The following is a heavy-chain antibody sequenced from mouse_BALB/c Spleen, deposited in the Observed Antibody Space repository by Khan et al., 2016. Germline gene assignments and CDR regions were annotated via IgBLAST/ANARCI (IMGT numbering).Heavy chain of an antibody. CDR3: TRSPTATRYFDV. Sequence: VQLQQSGPGLVKPSQSLSLTRTVTGYSITSDYAWNWIRQFPGNKLEWMGYIRYSGSTTYNPSLKSRISITRDTSKNQFFLQLYSVTTEDTATYYCTRSPTATRYFDVWGAGTTVTVSS. V-gene: IGHV3-2*02. J-gene: IGHJ1*01. D-gene: IGHD1-2*01. CDR2: IRYSGST. CDR1: GYSITSDYA.